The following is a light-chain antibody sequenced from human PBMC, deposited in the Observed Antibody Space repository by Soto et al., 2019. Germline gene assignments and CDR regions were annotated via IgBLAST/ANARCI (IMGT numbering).Light chain of an antibody. CDR3: QQYLTSPPMYT. CDR1: QSVSSTY. J-gene: IGKJ2*01. V-gene: IGKV3-20*01. Sequence: EAVLTQSPGTLSLSPGERATLSCRASQSVSSTYLAWYQQKPGQAPRLLIYGASNRATGIPDRFSGSGSGTDFTLTISRLEPEDFAVFYCQQYLTSPPMYTFGQGTKLEIK. CDR2: GAS.